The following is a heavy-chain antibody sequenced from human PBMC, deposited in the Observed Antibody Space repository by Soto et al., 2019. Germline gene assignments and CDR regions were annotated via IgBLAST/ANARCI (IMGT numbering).Heavy chain of an antibody. CDR2: IIPIFGTA. Sequence: QVQLVQSGAEVKKPGSSVKVSCKASGGTFSSYAISWVRQAPGPGLEWMGGIIPIFGTANYAQKFQGRVTITADESTSTAYMELSSLRSEDTAVYYGARAPARDRSGYYIFDYWGQGTLVTVSS. CDR1: GGTFSSYA. J-gene: IGHJ4*02. D-gene: IGHD3-22*01. CDR3: ARAPARDRSGYYIFDY. V-gene: IGHV1-69*01.